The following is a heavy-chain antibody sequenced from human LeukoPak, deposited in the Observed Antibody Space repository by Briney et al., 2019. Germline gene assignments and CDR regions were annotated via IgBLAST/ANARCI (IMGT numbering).Heavy chain of an antibody. Sequence: PGGSLRLSCAASGFTFSSYSMKGVRQATGKGGEGVSYMSSSSSTRYYGDSVKGRFTIYRDNDKNSLYLQMNTLRAEDTAVYYCARVLRYFDWNNYYYYYYMDVWGKGPTVTVSS. J-gene: IGHJ6*03. V-gene: IGHV3-48*04. CDR3: ARVLRYFDWNNYYYYYYMDV. CDR1: GFTFSSYS. D-gene: IGHD3-9*01. CDR2: MSSSSSTR.